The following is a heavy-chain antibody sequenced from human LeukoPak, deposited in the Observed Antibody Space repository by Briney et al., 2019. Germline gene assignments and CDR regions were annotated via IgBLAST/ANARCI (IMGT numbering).Heavy chain of an antibody. CDR1: GASISSYY. J-gene: IGHJ4*02. Sequence: SETLSLTCTVSGASISSYYWSWIRQPPGKGLEWIGYIYYSGSANYNPSLKSRVTISVDTSKNQFSLKLSSVTAADTAVYYCARGIDDFWSGYSYFDYWGQGTLATVSS. CDR3: ARGIDDFWSGYSYFDY. V-gene: IGHV4-59*01. CDR2: IYYSGSA. D-gene: IGHD3-3*01.